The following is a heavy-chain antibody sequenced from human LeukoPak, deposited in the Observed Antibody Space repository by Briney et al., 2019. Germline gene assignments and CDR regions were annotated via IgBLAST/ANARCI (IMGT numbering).Heavy chain of an antibody. CDR2: ISSGGSST. J-gene: IGHJ4*02. CDR1: GFSFSSYG. CDR3: AKRRDGYYDD. D-gene: IGHD2-21*01. V-gene: IGHV3-23*01. Sequence: GGSLRLSCVASGFSFSSYGMRSVRQASGKGLEWVSGISSGGSSTYFADSVKGRFTISRDNSKNTLYLQMNSLRAEDTAVYYCAKRRDGYYDDWGQGTLVTVSS.